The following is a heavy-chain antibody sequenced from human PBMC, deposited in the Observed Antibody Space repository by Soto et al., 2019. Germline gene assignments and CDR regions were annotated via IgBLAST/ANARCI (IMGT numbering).Heavy chain of an antibody. D-gene: IGHD6-19*01. CDR2: ISCCGGST. CDR1: GFNFKKFA. CDR3: AKADGEQWLIPHLDN. J-gene: IGHJ4*02. Sequence: PGESLKISCEASGFNFKKFAMGWVRQAPGEGLEWVSGISCCGGSTFYADSVKGRFSLARDDSKNTLSLQLNSLRVEDTAHYYCAKADGEQWLIPHLDNWGQGTLVTVSS. V-gene: IGHV3-23*01.